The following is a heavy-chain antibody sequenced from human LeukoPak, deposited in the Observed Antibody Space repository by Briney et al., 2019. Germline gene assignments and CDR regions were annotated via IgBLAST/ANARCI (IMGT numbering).Heavy chain of an antibody. CDR1: GYTFTGYY. CDR2: INPNSGGT. D-gene: IGHD3-22*01. CDR3: ARMTYYNDSSGYWQNLDY. J-gene: IGHJ4*02. Sequence: GASVKVSCKASGYTFTGYYMHWVRQAPGQGLEWMGWINPNSGGTNYAQKFQGRVTMTRDTSISTAYMELSRLRSDDTAVYYCARMTYYNDSSGYWQNLDYWGQGTLVTVSS. V-gene: IGHV1-2*02.